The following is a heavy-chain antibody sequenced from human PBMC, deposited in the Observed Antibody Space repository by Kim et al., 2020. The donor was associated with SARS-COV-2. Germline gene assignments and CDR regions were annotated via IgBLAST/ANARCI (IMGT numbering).Heavy chain of an antibody. CDR2: FDPEDGET. V-gene: IGHV1-24*01. CDR1: GYTLTELS. D-gene: IGHD3-22*01. J-gene: IGHJ3*02. Sequence: ASVKVSCKVSGYTLTELSMHWVRQAPGKGLEWMGGFDPEDGETIYAQKFQGRVTMTEDTSTDTAYMELSSLRSEDTAVYYCATAFGGKSSGYYPVAPDAFDIWGQGTMVTVSS. CDR3: ATAFGGKSSGYYPVAPDAFDI.